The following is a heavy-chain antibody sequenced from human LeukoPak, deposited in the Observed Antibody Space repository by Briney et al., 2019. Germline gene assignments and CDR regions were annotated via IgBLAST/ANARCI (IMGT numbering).Heavy chain of an antibody. CDR2: ISGSGGST. CDR3: AKDLTITFGGVQTGPEIDY. V-gene: IGHV3-23*01. Sequence: GGSLRLSCAASGFTFSSYGMSWVRQAPGKGLEWVSAISGSGGSTYYTDSVKGRFTISRDNSKNTLYLQMNSLRAEDTAVYYCAKDLTITFGGVQTGPEIDYWGQGTLVTVSS. D-gene: IGHD3-16*01. CDR1: GFTFSSYG. J-gene: IGHJ4*02.